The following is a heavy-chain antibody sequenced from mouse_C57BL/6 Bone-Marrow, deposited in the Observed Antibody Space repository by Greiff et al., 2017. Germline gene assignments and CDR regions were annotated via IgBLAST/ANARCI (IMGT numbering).Heavy chain of an antibody. CDR1: GYSFTGYY. D-gene: IGHD2-1*01. Sequence: VQLQQSGPELVKPGASVKISCKASGYSFTGYYMNWVKQSPEKSLEWIGEINPSTGGTTYNQKFKAKATLTVDKSSSTAYMQLKSLTSEDSAVYYCASLWYPFAYWGQGTLGTVSA. CDR3: ASLWYPFAY. V-gene: IGHV1-42*01. J-gene: IGHJ3*01. CDR2: INPSTGGT.